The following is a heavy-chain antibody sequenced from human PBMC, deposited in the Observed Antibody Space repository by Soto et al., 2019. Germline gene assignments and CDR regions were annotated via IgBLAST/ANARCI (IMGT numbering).Heavy chain of an antibody. J-gene: IGHJ6*02. V-gene: IGHV1-3*01. Sequence: ASVKVSCKASGYTFSTYAMHWVRQAPGQSLEWMGWLNGGTGQTRYSQKFQDRVIITRDTSASTGDMELSSLTSEDTAVYYGATGKGMEANSFYYGLDIWGQGTTVTVSS. CDR3: ATGKGMEANSFYYGLDI. D-gene: IGHD1-1*01. CDR2: LNGGTGQT. CDR1: GYTFSTYA.